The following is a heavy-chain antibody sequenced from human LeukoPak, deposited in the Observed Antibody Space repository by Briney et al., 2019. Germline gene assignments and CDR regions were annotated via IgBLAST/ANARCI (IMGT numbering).Heavy chain of an antibody. CDR2: ISSSSSYI. D-gene: IGHD3-10*01. CDR1: GFTFSSYE. J-gene: IGHJ6*03. CDR3: ARDGDDYGSGSYYWRYYYYMDV. Sequence: PGGSLRLSCAASGFTFSSYEMNWVRQAPGKGLEWVSSISSSSSYIYYADSVKGRFTISRDNAKNSLYLQMNSLRAEDTAVYYCARDGDDYGSGSYYWRYYYYMDVWGKGTTVTVSS. V-gene: IGHV3-21*01.